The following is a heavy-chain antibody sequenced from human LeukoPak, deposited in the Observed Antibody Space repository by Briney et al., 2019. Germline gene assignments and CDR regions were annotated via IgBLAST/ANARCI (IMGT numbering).Heavy chain of an antibody. CDR2: IYYSGST. CDR3: ARVALYDSSGHNYFDY. J-gene: IGHJ4*02. V-gene: IGHV4-30-4*01. D-gene: IGHD3-22*01. CDR1: GGSISSGDYY. Sequence: PSETLSLTCTVSGGSISSGDYYWSWIRQPPGKGLEWIGYIYYSGSTYYNPSLKSRVTISVDTSKNQFSLKLSSVTAADTAVYYCARVALYDSSGHNYFDYWGQGPRVTVSS.